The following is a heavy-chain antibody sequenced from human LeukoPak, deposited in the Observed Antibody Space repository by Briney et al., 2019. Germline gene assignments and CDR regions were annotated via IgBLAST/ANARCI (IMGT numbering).Heavy chain of an antibody. CDR2: IRSNSDGGTI. CDR3: AKAARSDGSYSFLRLDY. CDR1: GFTFSNAW. J-gene: IGHJ4*02. D-gene: IGHD1-26*01. V-gene: IGHV3-15*07. Sequence: PGGSLRLSCATPGFTFSNAWMNWVRQAPGKGLEWVGRIRSNSDGGTIDYAAPVKGRFALSRDDSKNTLYLQMNSLRAEDTAVYYCAKAARSDGSYSFLRLDYWGQGTLVTVSS.